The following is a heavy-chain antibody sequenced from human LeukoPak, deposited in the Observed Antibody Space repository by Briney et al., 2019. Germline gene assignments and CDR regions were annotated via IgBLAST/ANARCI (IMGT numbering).Heavy chain of an antibody. J-gene: IGHJ5*02. D-gene: IGHD3-10*01. V-gene: IGHV4-30-4*01. Sequence: SETLSLTCTVSGGSISSGDYYWSWIRQPPGKGLEWIGYIYYSGSTYYNPSLKSRVTISVDTSKNQFSLKLSSVTAADTAVYYCARVVRRNNWFDPWGQGTLVTVSS. CDR1: GGSISSGDYY. CDR2: IYYSGST. CDR3: ARVVRRNNWFDP.